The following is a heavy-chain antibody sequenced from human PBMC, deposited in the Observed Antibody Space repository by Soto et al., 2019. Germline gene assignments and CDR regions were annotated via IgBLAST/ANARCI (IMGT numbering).Heavy chain of an antibody. CDR2: ISAYNGNT. CDR3: ARLMPTMVRGVPHYYYYGMDV. CDR1: GYTFTSYG. V-gene: IGHV1-18*01. D-gene: IGHD3-10*01. Sequence: QVQLVQSGAEVKKPGASVKVSCKASGYTFTSYGISWVRQAPGQGLEWMGWISAYNGNTNYAQKLQGRVTMTTDTPTSTASMELRSLRSYDTAVYYCARLMPTMVRGVPHYYYYGMDVWGQGTTVTVSS. J-gene: IGHJ6*02.